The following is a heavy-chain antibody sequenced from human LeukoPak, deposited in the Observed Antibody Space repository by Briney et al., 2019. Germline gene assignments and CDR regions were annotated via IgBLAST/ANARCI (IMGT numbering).Heavy chain of an antibody. CDR3: ASMRFWSGPRYYYYYYGMDV. CDR2: IIPIFGTA. V-gene: IGHV1-69*01. J-gene: IGHJ6*02. D-gene: IGHD3-3*01. Sequence: ASVKVSCKASGGTFSSYAISWVRQAPGQGLEWMGGIIPIFGTANYAQKFQGRVTITADESTSTAYMELSSLRSEDTAVYYCASMRFWSGPRYYYYYYGMDVWGQGTTVTVSS. CDR1: GGTFSSYA.